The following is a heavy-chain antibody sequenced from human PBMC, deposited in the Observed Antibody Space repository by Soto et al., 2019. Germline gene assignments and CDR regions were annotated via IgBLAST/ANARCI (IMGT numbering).Heavy chain of an antibody. Sequence: VGSLRLSCAASGFTFSSYAMSWVRQAPGKGLEWVSGINNSGGGTYYADSVKGRFTISRDNSKNTLYLQMNSLRAEDTAIYYCAKVWSRWYLDFWGRGTLVNVSS. CDR2: INNSGGGT. J-gene: IGHJ4*02. V-gene: IGHV3-23*01. D-gene: IGHD3-3*01. CDR1: GFTFSSYA. CDR3: AKVWSRWYLDF.